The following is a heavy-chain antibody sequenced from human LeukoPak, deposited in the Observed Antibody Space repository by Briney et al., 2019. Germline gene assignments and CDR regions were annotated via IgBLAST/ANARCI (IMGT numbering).Heavy chain of an antibody. Sequence: GGSLRLSCAASGFTFSSYWMHWVRQAPGKGLVWVSCIKGDGSSANYADSVKGRFTISRDNAKNTLYLQMNSLRTEDTAVYYCTRDYVWFGLDYGGQGTLVTVSS. CDR3: TRDYVWFGLDY. CDR1: GFTFSSYW. CDR2: IKGDGSSA. J-gene: IGHJ4*02. D-gene: IGHD3-16*01. V-gene: IGHV3-74*01.